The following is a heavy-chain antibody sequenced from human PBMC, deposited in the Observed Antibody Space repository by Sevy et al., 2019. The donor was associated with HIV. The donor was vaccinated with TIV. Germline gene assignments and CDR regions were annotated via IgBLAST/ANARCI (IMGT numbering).Heavy chain of an antibody. V-gene: IGHV1-2*02. D-gene: IGHD4-17*01. CDR3: ARLTTKPTSDLYGMDV. J-gene: IGHJ6*02. CDR2: INSDSGVT. Sequence: ASVKVSCKASGYTFMTYGISWVRQAPGQGLEWMAWINSDSGVTNYAQRFQGEVTVTRDTSLNTAYLDLSRLKSNDTAIYFCARLTTKPTSDLYGMDVWGQGTTVTVSS. CDR1: GYTFMTYG.